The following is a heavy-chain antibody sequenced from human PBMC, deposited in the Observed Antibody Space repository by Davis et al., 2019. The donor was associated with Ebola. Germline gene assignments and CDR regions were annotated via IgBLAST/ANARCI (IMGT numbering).Heavy chain of an antibody. CDR2: FDPEDGET. CDR3: ATGYTMILGDI. D-gene: IGHD3-22*01. J-gene: IGHJ3*02. V-gene: IGHV1-24*01. Sequence: ASVKVSCKASGYTFTSYGISWVRQAPGKGLEWMGGFDPEDGETIYAQKFQGRVTMTEDTSTDTAYMELSSLRSEDTAVYYCATGYTMILGDIWGQGTMVTVSS. CDR1: GYTFTSYG.